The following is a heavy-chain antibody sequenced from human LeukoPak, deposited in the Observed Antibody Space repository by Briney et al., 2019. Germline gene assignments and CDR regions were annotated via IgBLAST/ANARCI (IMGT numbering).Heavy chain of an antibody. CDR2: ISYDGSNK. Sequence: PGRSLRLSCAASGFTFSSYGMHWVRQAPGKGLEWVAVISYDGSNKYYADSVKGRFTISRDNSKNTLYLQMNSLRAEDTAVYYCAKAEVPAAKGYYYYMDVWGKGTTVTISS. CDR1: GFTFSSYG. J-gene: IGHJ6*03. D-gene: IGHD2-2*01. CDR3: AKAEVPAAKGYYYYMDV. V-gene: IGHV3-30*18.